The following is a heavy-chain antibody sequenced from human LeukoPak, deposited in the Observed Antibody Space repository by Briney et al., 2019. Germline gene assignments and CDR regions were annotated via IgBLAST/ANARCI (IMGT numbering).Heavy chain of an antibody. CDR1: GFTFNSYW. J-gene: IGHJ4*02. V-gene: IGHV3-7*05. CDR2: INEDGSTI. CDR3: ARWSYVSGTWFLDS. Sequence: GGSLRLSCEASGFTFNSYWMSWVRQAPGKGLEWVADINEDGSTIYYVNSVKGRFTISRDNAKNSLSLQLNILRAEDRAVYYCARWSYVSGTWFLDSWGQGALVTVSS. D-gene: IGHD3-10*01.